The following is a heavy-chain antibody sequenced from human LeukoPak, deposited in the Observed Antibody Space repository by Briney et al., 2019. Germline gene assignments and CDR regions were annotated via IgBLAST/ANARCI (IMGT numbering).Heavy chain of an antibody. Sequence: SETLSLTCTVSGGFISSYYWSWIRQPAGKGLEWIGRIYTSGSTNYNPSLKSRVTMSVDTSKNQFSLKLSSVTAADTAVYYCARAVRYFDWLAPFDHWGQGTLVTVSS. D-gene: IGHD3-9*01. V-gene: IGHV4-4*07. CDR3: ARAVRYFDWLAPFDH. J-gene: IGHJ4*02. CDR1: GGFISSYY. CDR2: IYTSGST.